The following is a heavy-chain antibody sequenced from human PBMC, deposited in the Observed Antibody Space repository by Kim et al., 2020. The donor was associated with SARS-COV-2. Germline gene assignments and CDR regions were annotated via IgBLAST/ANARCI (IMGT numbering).Heavy chain of an antibody. D-gene: IGHD6-19*01. CDR3: AREESYSSGWFDY. V-gene: IGHV3-48*03. Sequence: GGSLRLSCTASGFTFSTYEMNWVRQDPGKGLEWVSYISGSGTTVYYTDSVKGRFTISRDNAKNSLYLQMNSLRAEDTAIYYCAREESYSSGWFDYWGQGT. CDR1: GFTFSTYE. J-gene: IGHJ4*02. CDR2: ISGSGTTV.